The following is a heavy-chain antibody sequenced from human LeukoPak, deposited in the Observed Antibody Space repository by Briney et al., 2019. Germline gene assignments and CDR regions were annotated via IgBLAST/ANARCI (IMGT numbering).Heavy chain of an antibody. J-gene: IGHJ3*02. D-gene: IGHD1-26*01. CDR2: IYYSGST. Sequence: PSETLSLTCTVSGGSISSSSYYWGWIRQPPGKGLEWIGSIYYSGSTNYNPSLKSRVTISVDTSKNQFSLKLSSVTAADTAVYYCARESTPKEWELLDAFDIWGQGTMVTVSS. V-gene: IGHV4-39*07. CDR1: GGSISSSSYY. CDR3: ARESTPKEWELLDAFDI.